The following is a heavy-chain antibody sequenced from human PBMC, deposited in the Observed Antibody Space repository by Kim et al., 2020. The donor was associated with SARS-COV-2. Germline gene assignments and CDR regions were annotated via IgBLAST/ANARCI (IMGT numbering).Heavy chain of an antibody. CDR1: GYTLTELS. Sequence: ASVKVSCKVSGYTLTELSMHWVRQAPGQGLEWMGGFDPEDGETIYAQKFQGRVTMTEDTSTDTAYMELSSLRSEDTAVYYCATAPALIRDGWFDPWGQGTLVTVSS. CDR2: FDPEDGET. V-gene: IGHV1-24*01. CDR3: ATAPALIRDGWFDP. J-gene: IGHJ5*02.